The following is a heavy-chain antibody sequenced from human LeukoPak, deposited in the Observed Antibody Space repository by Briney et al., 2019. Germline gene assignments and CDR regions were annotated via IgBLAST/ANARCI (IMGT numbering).Heavy chain of an antibody. CDR2: ISSSSSSYI. Sequence: GGSLRLSCAASGFTFSSYAMHWVRQAPGKGLEWVSSISSSSSSYIYYADSVKGRFTISRDNAKNSLYLQMNSLRAEDTAVYYYARVREDAFDIWGQGTMVTVSS. CDR3: ARVREDAFDI. V-gene: IGHV3-21*01. D-gene: IGHD1-26*01. CDR1: GFTFSSYA. J-gene: IGHJ3*02.